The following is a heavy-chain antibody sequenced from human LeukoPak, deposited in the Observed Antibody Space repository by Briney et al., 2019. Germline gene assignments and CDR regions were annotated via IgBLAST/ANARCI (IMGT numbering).Heavy chain of an antibody. CDR1: GFTFGDYS. CDR2: IRSKAYGGTI. CDR3: TRNPYYDFCCFDY. D-gene: IGHD3-3*01. J-gene: IGHJ4*02. Sequence: GGSLRLSCTASGFTFGDYSMSWFRQAPGKGLEWVGFIRSKAYGGTIQYAASVRDRFTISRDDSKSIAYLQMDSLKTEDTAMYYCTRNPYYDFCCFDYWGQGTLVTVSS. V-gene: IGHV3-49*03.